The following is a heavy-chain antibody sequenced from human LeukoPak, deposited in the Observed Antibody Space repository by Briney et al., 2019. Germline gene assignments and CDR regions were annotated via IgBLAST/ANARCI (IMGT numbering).Heavy chain of an antibody. Sequence: GGSLRLSCAASGFTVSSNYMSWVRQAPGKGLEWVSLIYSGGTTYYADSVKGRFTISRDNSKNTLFLQMNSLRAEDTAVYYCARDAVGTATSPLDYWGQGTLVTVSS. V-gene: IGHV3-53*01. CDR3: ARDAVGTATSPLDY. CDR2: IYSGGTT. CDR1: GFTVSSNY. D-gene: IGHD1-7*01. J-gene: IGHJ4*02.